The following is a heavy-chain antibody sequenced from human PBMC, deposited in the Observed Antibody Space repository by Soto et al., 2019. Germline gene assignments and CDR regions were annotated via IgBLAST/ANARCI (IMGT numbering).Heavy chain of an antibody. Sequence: GGSLRLSCAASGFTFINYWMHWVRQAPGKGPVWVSRINSDGSSTSYADSVKGRFTISRDNAKNTLYLQMSSLRAEDTAVYYCARDDNGGYYPYYKYYGMDVWGQGTTVTVSS. J-gene: IGHJ6*02. CDR2: INSDGSST. CDR1: GFTFINYW. D-gene: IGHD3-22*01. CDR3: ARDDNGGYYPYYKYYGMDV. V-gene: IGHV3-74*01.